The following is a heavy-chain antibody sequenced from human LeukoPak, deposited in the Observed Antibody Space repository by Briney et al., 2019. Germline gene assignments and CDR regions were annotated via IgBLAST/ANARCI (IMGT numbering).Heavy chain of an antibody. CDR2: FHPEEHET. Sequence: ASVKVSCKVSGYTLTDLTMHWVRQAPGKGLEWMGGFHPEEHETIYAQNFQGRVTMTEDKPADTAYMELTSLISEDTAVYFCAADTSPWPDGFNLWGQGTVVTVSP. D-gene: IGHD2-2*01. J-gene: IGHJ3*01. V-gene: IGHV1-24*01. CDR1: GYTLTDLT. CDR3: AADTSPWPDGFNL.